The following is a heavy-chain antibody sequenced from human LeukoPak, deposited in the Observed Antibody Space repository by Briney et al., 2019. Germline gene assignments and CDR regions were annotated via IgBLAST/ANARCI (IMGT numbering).Heavy chain of an antibody. CDR3: ARRRAIYSSPSVDI. J-gene: IGHJ3*02. CDR2: IYQSGST. Sequence: SQTMSLTCTVSGDSISSGGYYWSWIRQPPGKGLEWIGYIYQSGSTYYNPSLNSRVTISVGRSKNQFSLKLTSVTAADTAVYYCARRRAIYSSPSVDIWGQGTMVTVSS. CDR1: GDSISSGGYY. D-gene: IGHD6-6*01. V-gene: IGHV4-30-2*01.